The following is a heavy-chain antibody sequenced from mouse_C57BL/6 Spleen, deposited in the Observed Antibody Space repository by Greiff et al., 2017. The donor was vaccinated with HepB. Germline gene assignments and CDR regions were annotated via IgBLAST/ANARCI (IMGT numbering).Heavy chain of an antibody. CDR1: GFNIKDYY. V-gene: IGHV14-1*01. CDR2: IDPEDGDT. D-gene: IGHD1-1*01. Sequence: VQLQQSGAELVRPGASVKLSCTASGFNIKDYYMHWVKQRPEQGLEWIGRIDPEDGDTEYAPKFQGKATMTADTSSNTAYLQLSSLPSEDTAVYYCTTYYYGSSTYYYAMDYWGQGTSVTVSS. J-gene: IGHJ4*01. CDR3: TTYYYGSSTYYYAMDY.